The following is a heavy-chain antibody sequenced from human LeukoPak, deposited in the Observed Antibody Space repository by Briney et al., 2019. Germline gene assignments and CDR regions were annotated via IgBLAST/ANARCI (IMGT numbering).Heavy chain of an antibody. CDR3: AKLQSYDILTGVFDY. Sequence: GGSLRLSCAASGFTFSSYAMSWVRQAPGKGLEWVSAISGSGGSTYYADSMKGRFTISRDNSKNTLYLQMNSLRAEDTAVYYCAKLQSYDILTGVFDYWGQGTLVTVSS. J-gene: IGHJ4*02. V-gene: IGHV3-23*01. CDR2: ISGSGGST. D-gene: IGHD3-9*01. CDR1: GFTFSSYA.